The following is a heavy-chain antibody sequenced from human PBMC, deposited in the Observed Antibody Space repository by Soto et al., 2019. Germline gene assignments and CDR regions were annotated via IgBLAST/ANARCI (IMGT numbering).Heavy chain of an antibody. J-gene: IGHJ3*02. CDR2: ISSSSSII. CDR3: ARGAKYYDFWSGYYKGNDAFDI. CDR1: GFTFSSYS. D-gene: IGHD3-3*01. V-gene: IGHV3-48*01. Sequence: GGSLRLSCAASGFTFSSYSMNWVRQAPGKGLEWVSYISSSSSIIYYADSVKGRFTISRDNAKNSLYLQMNSLRAEDTAVYYCARGAKYYDFWSGYYKGNDAFDIWGQGTMVTVSS.